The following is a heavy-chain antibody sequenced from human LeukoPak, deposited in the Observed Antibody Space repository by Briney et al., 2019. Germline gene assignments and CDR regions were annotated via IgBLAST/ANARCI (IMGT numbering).Heavy chain of an antibody. V-gene: IGHV3-74*01. Sequence: GGSPRLSCAASGFTFSSYWMHWVRQAPGKGLVWVSRINSDGSSTSYADSVKGRFTITRDNAKNTLYLQMDSLRAEDTAMYYCARGTGSYYSLGYWGQGTLVTVPS. CDR3: ARGTGSYYSLGY. CDR1: GFTFSSYW. J-gene: IGHJ4*02. D-gene: IGHD1-26*01. CDR2: INSDGSST.